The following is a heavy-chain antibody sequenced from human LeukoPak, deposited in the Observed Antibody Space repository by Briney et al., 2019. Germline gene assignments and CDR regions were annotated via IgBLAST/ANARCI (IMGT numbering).Heavy chain of an antibody. CDR2: ISSSSSTI. CDR3: GVSAAPGMDV. J-gene: IGHJ6*02. V-gene: IGHV3-48*04. CDR1: GFTFSSCT. D-gene: IGHD2-2*01. Sequence: GGSLRLSCAASGFTFSSCTMNWVRQAPGKGLEWLSYISSSSSTIYYADSVKGRFTISRDNAKNSLYLQMNSLRAEDTAVYYRGVSAAPGMDVWGQGTTVTVSS.